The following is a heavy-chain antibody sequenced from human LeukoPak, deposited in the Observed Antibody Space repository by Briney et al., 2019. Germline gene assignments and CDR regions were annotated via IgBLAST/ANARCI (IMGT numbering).Heavy chain of an antibody. V-gene: IGHV3-23*01. CDR1: GFTFSSYA. CDR2: ISGSGGVT. J-gene: IGHJ3*01. Sequence: GGSLRLSCSASGFTFSSYAMHWVRQAPGKGLEWVSGISGSGGVTDYVDSVKGRFTISRDNSKNTLSLQMNSLRVEDTAMYFCAKDIQLSTWGLGTMVTVSS. D-gene: IGHD5-24*01. CDR3: AKDIQLST.